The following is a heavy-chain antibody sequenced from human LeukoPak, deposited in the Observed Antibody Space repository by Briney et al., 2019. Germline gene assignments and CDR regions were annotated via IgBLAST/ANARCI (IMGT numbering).Heavy chain of an antibody. Sequence: GGSLRLSCAASGFTFSTYEMNWVRQALGKGLEWVSYIHNSGSTIYYADSVKGRFTISRDNVKNSLYLQMNSLRAEDTAVYYCARDDYDSSTPYYFDYWGQGTLVTVSS. CDR1: GFTFSTYE. V-gene: IGHV3-48*03. D-gene: IGHD3-22*01. J-gene: IGHJ4*02. CDR2: IHNSGSTI. CDR3: ARDDYDSSTPYYFDY.